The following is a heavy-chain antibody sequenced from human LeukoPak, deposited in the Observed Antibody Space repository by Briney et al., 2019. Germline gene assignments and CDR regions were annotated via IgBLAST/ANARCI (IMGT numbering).Heavy chain of an antibody. CDR2: INAGNGNT. CDR1: GYTFTSYA. CDR3: ARGRFGPLITRVRVVFDY. Sequence: ASAKDSSKASGYTFTSYAMHCGRHAPGQRLEWMSWINAGNGNTKYSQTFQGGVTITRDTSASTAYMELSSLRAEDTAVYYCARGRFGPLITRVRVVFDYWGQGTLVTVSS. V-gene: IGHV1-3*01. J-gene: IGHJ4*02. D-gene: IGHD3-10*01.